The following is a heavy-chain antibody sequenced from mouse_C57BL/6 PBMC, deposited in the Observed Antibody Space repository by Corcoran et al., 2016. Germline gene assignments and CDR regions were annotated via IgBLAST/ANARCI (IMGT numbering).Heavy chain of an antibody. Sequence: EVQLQQSGPELVKPGASVKIPCKASGYTFTDYNMDWVKQSHGKSLEWIGDINPNNGGTIYNQKFKGKATLTVDKSSSTAYMELRSLTSEDTAVYYCARFCDYGEGTWFAYWGQGTLVTVSA. CDR1: GYTFTDYN. J-gene: IGHJ3*01. CDR2: INPNNGGT. V-gene: IGHV1-18*01. D-gene: IGHD2-4*01. CDR3: ARFCDYGEGTWFAY.